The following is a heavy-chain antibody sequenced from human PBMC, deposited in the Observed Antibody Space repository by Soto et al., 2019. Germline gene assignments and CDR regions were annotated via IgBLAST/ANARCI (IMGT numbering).Heavy chain of an antibody. D-gene: IGHD2-2*01. CDR2: IDPSDSYT. V-gene: IGHV5-10-1*01. J-gene: IGHJ4*02. Sequence: PRESLKISCKGSGYSFTTYWISWVRQMPGKGLEWMGRIDPSDSYTNYSPSFQGHVTISTDQSISTAYLQWSSLKASDTAMYYCARCTSTSCPLDYWGQGTLVTVSS. CDR1: GYSFTTYW. CDR3: ARCTSTSCPLDY.